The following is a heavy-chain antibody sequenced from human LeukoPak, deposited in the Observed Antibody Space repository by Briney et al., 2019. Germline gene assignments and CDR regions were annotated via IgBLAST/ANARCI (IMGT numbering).Heavy chain of an antibody. D-gene: IGHD6-6*01. J-gene: IGHJ4*02. Sequence: SETLSFTCTVSGGSISTYYRSWIRRPPGKGLEWIAYIHASGPTNYNPSLKSRITISVDTSKNQFSLKLSSVTAADTAVYYCARHDAGIAARPFDNWGQGTLVTVSS. V-gene: IGHV4-4*09. CDR1: GGSISTYY. CDR2: IHASGPT. CDR3: ARHDAGIAARPFDN.